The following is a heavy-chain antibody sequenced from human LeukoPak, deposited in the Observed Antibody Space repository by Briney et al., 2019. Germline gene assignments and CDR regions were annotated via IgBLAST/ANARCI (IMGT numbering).Heavy chain of an antibody. V-gene: IGHV4-59*11. Sequence: PSETLSLTCTVSGGSISSHYWSWIRQPPGKGLEWIGYIYYSGSTNYNPSLKSRVTISVDTSKNQLSLKLSSVTAADTAVYYCARGFDFWSGLDYGGQGPLVTVSS. CDR1: GGSISSHY. CDR2: IYYSGST. CDR3: ARGFDFWSGLDY. J-gene: IGHJ4*02. D-gene: IGHD3-3*01.